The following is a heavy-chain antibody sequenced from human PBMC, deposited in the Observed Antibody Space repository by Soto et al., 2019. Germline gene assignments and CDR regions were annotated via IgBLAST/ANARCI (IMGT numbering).Heavy chain of an antibody. J-gene: IGHJ5*01. CDR3: ARTEPVAGYFWSGQGRFDS. CDR1: GFTVRNSF. Sequence: EVQLVETGGGLIQPGGYLSLSCAASGFTVRNSFMSWVRKPPGKGLEWISVIYSGENKFYADSLKGRFTISRDNSKITLCFNRNSPRTEDTAVYYGARTEPVAGYFWSGQGRFDSWGLGTMVTVSS. D-gene: IGHD3-3*01. V-gene: IGHV3-53*02. CDR2: IYSGENK.